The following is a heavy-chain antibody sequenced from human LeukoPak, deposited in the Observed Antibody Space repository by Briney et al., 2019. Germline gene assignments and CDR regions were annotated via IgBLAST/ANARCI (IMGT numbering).Heavy chain of an antibody. Sequence: SETLSLTCTVSGGSISSYYWSWIRQPPGKGLEWSGYIYYSGSTNYNPSLKSRVTISVDTSKNQFSLKLSSVPAADTAVYYCAASYGSGSRHNWFDPWGQGTLVTVSS. J-gene: IGHJ5*02. V-gene: IGHV4-59*08. CDR3: AASYGSGSRHNWFDP. CDR1: GGSISSYY. CDR2: IYYSGST. D-gene: IGHD3-10*01.